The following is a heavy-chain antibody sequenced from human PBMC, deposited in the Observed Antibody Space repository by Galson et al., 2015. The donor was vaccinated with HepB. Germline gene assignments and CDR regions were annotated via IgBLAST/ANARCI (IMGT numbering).Heavy chain of an antibody. D-gene: IGHD5-12*01. CDR2: IIPILGIA. CDR1: GGTFSSYT. Sequence: SVKVSCKASGGTFSSYTISWVRQAPGQGLEWMGRIIPILGIANYAQKFRGRVTITADKSTSTAYMELSSLRSEDTAVYYCARGGIVATIFAFDIWGQGTMVTVSS. J-gene: IGHJ3*02. V-gene: IGHV1-69*02. CDR3: ARGGIVATIFAFDI.